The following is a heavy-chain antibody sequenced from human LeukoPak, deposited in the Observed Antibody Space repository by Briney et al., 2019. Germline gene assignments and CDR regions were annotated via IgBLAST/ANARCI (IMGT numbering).Heavy chain of an antibody. CDR2: IYYSGST. D-gene: IGHD3-3*01. Sequence: SETLSLTCTVSGGPISSYYWSWIRQPPGKGLEWIGYIYYSGSTNYNPSLKSRVTISVDTSKNQLSLKLSSVTAADTAVYYCARTGPYYDFWSGYQKNYYYYYGMDVWGQGTTVTVSS. CDR3: ARTGPYYDFWSGYQKNYYYYYGMDV. CDR1: GGPISSYY. J-gene: IGHJ6*02. V-gene: IGHV4-59*08.